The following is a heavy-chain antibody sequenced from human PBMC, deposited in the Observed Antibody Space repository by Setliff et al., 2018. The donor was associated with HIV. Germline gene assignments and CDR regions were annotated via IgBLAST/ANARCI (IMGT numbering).Heavy chain of an antibody. J-gene: IGHJ4*02. D-gene: IGHD3-22*01. Sequence: GGSLRLSCAASGFTFSNYAMHWVRQAPGKGLEWVAVVSYDGSNKYYADSVKGRFTISRDNSKNTLYLQMNSLRVEDTAVYYCARETMYDSRGYLSHYFDYWGQGTPVTVSS. CDR1: GFTFSNYA. V-gene: IGHV3-30-3*01. CDR3: ARETMYDSRGYLSHYFDY. CDR2: VSYDGSNK.